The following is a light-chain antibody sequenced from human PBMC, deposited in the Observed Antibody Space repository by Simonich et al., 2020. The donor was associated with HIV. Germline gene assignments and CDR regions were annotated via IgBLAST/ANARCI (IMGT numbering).Light chain of an antibody. Sequence: DIVMTQTPLSLSVTPGQPASISCKSSQSLLHSDGKTYLYWYLQKPGQSPQLLIYLGFNRASGVPDRFSGSGSGTDFTLKISRVEAEDVGVYYCMQTLQTPFTFGPGTKVDIK. CDR2: LGF. V-gene: IGKV2-28*01. J-gene: IGKJ3*01. CDR1: QSLLHSDGKTY. CDR3: MQTLQTPFT.